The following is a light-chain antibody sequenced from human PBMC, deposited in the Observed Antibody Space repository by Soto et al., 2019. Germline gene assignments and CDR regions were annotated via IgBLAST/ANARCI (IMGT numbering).Light chain of an antibody. J-gene: IGLJ3*02. CDR2: DVT. V-gene: IGLV2-8*01. CDR1: SSDVGTHGY. CDR3: MCYAGGNNWV. Sequence: QSALTQPPSASGSPGQSVTISCTGTSSDVGTHGYVSWYQQHAGKAPKLMIYDVTKRPSGVPARFSGSKSANTASLTVSGLQAEDEADYYCMCYAGGNNWVFGGGTKLTVL.